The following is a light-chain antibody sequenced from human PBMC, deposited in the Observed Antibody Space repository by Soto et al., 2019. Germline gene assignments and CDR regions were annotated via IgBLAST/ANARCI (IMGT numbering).Light chain of an antibody. V-gene: IGKV1-9*01. Sequence: DIPLTQSPSFLSASVGDRVTITCRASQGISSYLGWYQQKPGKAPNLLIYDASTLHSGVPSRFSGSGSETEFTLTISSLQPEDFATYYCQQLLSYSITFGQGTRLEIK. CDR3: QQLLSYSIT. CDR2: DAS. CDR1: QGISSY. J-gene: IGKJ5*01.